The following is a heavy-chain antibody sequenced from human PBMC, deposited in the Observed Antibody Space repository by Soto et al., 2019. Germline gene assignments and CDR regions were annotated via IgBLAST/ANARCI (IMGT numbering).Heavy chain of an antibody. V-gene: IGHV4-59*01. Sequence: QVQLQESGPGLVKPSETLSLTCTVSGGSISSYYWGWIRQPPGKGLEWIGYIHYSGSTNYNPSLRSRGTISVDTPKHQFSLKVNSMIAADTAIYYCARGGVAARKGRWFDPWGQGTLVTVSS. J-gene: IGHJ5*02. CDR2: IHYSGST. CDR1: GGSISSYY. CDR3: ARGGVAARKGRWFDP. D-gene: IGHD6-25*01.